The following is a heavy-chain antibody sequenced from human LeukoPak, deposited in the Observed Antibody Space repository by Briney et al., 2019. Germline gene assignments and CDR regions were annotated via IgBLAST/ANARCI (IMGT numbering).Heavy chain of an antibody. V-gene: IGHV3-30*04. D-gene: IGHD3-22*01. CDR2: ISYDGSNN. CDR1: AFTFGSYA. J-gene: IGHJ2*01. Sequence: ARSLRLSCAASAFTFGSYATDWVRQAPGKGLGWVAVISYDGSNNYYADSVKGRFTISRDNSKNTLYLQMNSLKAEDTAVYYCATLEIVLVTSWDFDLWGRGTLVTVSS. CDR3: ATLEIVLVTSWDFDL.